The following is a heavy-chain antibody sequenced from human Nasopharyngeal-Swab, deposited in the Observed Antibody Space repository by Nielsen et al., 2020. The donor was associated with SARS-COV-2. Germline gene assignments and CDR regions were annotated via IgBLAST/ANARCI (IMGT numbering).Heavy chain of an antibody. CDR2: ISYDGSNK. J-gene: IGHJ4*02. Sequence: GGSLRLSCAASGFTFSSYAMHWVRQATGKGLEWVAVISYDGSNKYYADSVKGRFTISRDTSKNTLYLQINSLRAEDTAVYYCARGARVFYYDSSGYSNFDYWGQGTLVTVSS. D-gene: IGHD3-22*01. CDR1: GFTFSSYA. CDR3: ARGARVFYYDSSGYSNFDY. V-gene: IGHV3-30*04.